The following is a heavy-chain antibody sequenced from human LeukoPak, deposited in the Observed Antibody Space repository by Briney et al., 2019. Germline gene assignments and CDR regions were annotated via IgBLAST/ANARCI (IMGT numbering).Heavy chain of an antibody. CDR1: GYTLTELS. CDR2: FDPEDGET. CDR3: ATWYSSSWSPFDY. D-gene: IGHD6-13*01. Sequence: ASVKVSCKVSGYTLTELSMHWVRQAPGKGLEWMGGFDPEDGETIYAQKFQGRVTMTQDTSTDTAYMELSSLRSEDTAVYYCATWYSSSWSPFDYWGQGTLVTVSS. J-gene: IGHJ4*02. V-gene: IGHV1-24*01.